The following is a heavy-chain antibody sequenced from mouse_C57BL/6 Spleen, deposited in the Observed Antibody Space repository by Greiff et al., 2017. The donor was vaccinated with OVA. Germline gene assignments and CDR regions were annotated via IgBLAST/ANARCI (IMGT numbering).Heavy chain of an antibody. Sequence: EVHLVESEGGLVQPGSSMKLSCTASGFTFSDYYMAWVRQVPEKALEWVANINYDGSSTYYLDSLKSRFIISRDNAKNILYLQMSSLKSEDTATYYCARGDYGAMDYWGQGTSVTVSS. CDR1: GFTFSDYY. V-gene: IGHV5-16*01. CDR2: INYDGSST. J-gene: IGHJ4*01. CDR3: ARGDYGAMDY.